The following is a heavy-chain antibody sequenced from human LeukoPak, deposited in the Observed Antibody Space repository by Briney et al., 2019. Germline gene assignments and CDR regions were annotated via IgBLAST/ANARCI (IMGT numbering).Heavy chain of an antibody. D-gene: IGHD5-12*01. CDR2: INTDGVT. CDR1: GFSVSSNY. Sequence: GGSLRLSCAASGFSVSSNYMNWVRQAPGQGLDWVSVINTDGVTSYADSVKGRFTISRDNSKNTLYLQMNSLRAEDTAVYYCARVGTYTGYAIDYWGQGNLVTVSS. CDR3: ARVGTYTGYAIDY. J-gene: IGHJ4*02. V-gene: IGHV3-53*01.